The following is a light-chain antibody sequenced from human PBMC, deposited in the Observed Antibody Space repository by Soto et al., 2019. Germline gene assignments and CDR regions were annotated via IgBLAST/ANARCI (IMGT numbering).Light chain of an antibody. Sequence: EIVLTQSPVTLSLSPGERATLSCRASQSVNNYLAWYQQKPGQPPRLLIYDASNRAAGIPARFSGSGSGTDFTLTISSLEPEDFAVYYCQQRSNWPPLTFGGGTKVELK. V-gene: IGKV3-11*01. CDR1: QSVNNY. CDR2: DAS. CDR3: QQRSNWPPLT. J-gene: IGKJ4*01.